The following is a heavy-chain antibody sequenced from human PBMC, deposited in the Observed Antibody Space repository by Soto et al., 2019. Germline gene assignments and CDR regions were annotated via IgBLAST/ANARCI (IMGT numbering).Heavy chain of an antibody. D-gene: IGHD4-17*01. CDR3: ARGDYGDYYNWFDP. J-gene: IGHJ5*02. Sequence: QVQLQQWGAGLLKPSETLSLTCAVYGGSFSGYYWSWIRQPPGKGLEWIGEINHSGSTNYNPSLKSRVTISVDTSKNQFSLKLSSVTAADTAVYYCARGDYGDYYNWFDPWGQGTLVTVSS. V-gene: IGHV4-34*01. CDR2: INHSGST. CDR1: GGSFSGYY.